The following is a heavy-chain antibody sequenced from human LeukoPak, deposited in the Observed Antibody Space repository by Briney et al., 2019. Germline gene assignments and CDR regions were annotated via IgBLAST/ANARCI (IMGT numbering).Heavy chain of an antibody. CDR1: GFTFSSYE. Sequence: PGGSLRLSCAASGFTFSSYEMNWVRQAPGKGLEWVSYISSSGSTIYHADSVKGRFTISRDNSKNTLYLQMNSLRAEDTAVYYCAKALYSSSRGSFDYWGQGTLVTVSS. J-gene: IGHJ4*02. CDR2: ISSSGSTI. V-gene: IGHV3-48*03. D-gene: IGHD6-6*01. CDR3: AKALYSSSRGSFDY.